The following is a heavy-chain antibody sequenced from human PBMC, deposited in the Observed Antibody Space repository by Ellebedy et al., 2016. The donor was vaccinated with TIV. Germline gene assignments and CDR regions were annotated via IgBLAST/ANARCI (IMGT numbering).Heavy chain of an antibody. CDR3: TRPNLIAGYYFDY. CDR2: IRSKAYDGTT. CDR1: GFTSGDYA. D-gene: IGHD2-21*01. Sequence: GGSLRLXXTASGFTSGDYAMSWFRKAPGKGVEWVGFIRSKAYDGTTEYAASVKGRFTISRDDSKSIAYLQMNSLKTEDTAVYYCTRPNLIAGYYFDYWGQGTLVTVSS. J-gene: IGHJ4*02. V-gene: IGHV3-49*03.